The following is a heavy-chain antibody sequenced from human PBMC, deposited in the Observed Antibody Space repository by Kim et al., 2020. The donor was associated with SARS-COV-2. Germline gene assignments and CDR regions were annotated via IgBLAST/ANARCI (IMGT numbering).Heavy chain of an antibody. Sequence: ASVKISCKASGYTFTSNAMNWVRQAPGQGLEWMGWINTNTGNPTYAQGFTGRFVFSLDTSVSTAYLQISSLKAEDTAVYFCARDSSGYFDSWGQGTLVTVSS. D-gene: IGHD2-8*02. CDR3: ARDSSGYFDS. J-gene: IGHJ4*02. CDR1: GYTFTSNA. V-gene: IGHV7-4-1*02. CDR2: INTNTGNP.